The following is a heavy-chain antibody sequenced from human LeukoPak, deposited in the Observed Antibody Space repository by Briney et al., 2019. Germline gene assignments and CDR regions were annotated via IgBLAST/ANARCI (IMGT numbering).Heavy chain of an antibody. CDR1: GFTFSSYA. D-gene: IGHD5-18*01. J-gene: IGHJ4*02. CDR3: AKGSSGTAMVAYYFDY. V-gene: IGHV3-23*01. CDR2: ISGSGGST. Sequence: PGGSLRLSCAAPGFTFSSYAMSWVRQAPGKGLEWVSAISGSGGSTYYADSVKGRFTISRDNSKNTLYLQMNSLRAEDTAVYYCAKGSSGTAMVAYYFDYWGQGTLVTVSS.